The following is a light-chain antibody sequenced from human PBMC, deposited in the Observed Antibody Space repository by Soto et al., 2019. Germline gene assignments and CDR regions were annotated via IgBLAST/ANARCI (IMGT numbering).Light chain of an antibody. Sequence: EIVLTQSPPTLSLSPGXRATLSCRASQSVRSYLAWYQQKPGQAPRLLIYDVSNRATGIPARFSGGGSGTDFTLTISNLEPEDFAVYYCQHRSNWPPLYTFRQGTKVDIK. V-gene: IGKV3-11*01. J-gene: IGKJ2*01. CDR2: DVS. CDR3: QHRSNWPPLYT. CDR1: QSVRSY.